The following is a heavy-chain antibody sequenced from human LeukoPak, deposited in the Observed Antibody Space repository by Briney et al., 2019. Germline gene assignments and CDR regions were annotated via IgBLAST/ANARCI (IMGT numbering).Heavy chain of an antibody. Sequence: ASVKVSCKASGYTFTSYYMHWVRQAPGQGLEWMGGIIPLFGTANYARKFQGRVTITAVESMSTAYMELSSLRSEDTAVYYCARGWLAETMVVTPYNYWGQGTLVTVSS. V-gene: IGHV1-69*13. CDR3: ARGWLAETMVVTPYNY. J-gene: IGHJ4*02. CDR1: GYTFTSYY. CDR2: IIPLFGTA. D-gene: IGHD4-23*01.